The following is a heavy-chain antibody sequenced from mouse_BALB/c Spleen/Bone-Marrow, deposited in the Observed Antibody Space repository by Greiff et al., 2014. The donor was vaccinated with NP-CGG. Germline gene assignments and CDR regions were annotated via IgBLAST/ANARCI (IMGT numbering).Heavy chain of an antibody. V-gene: IGHV1S132*01. J-gene: IGHJ4*01. Sequence: QVQLQQSGAELVKPGASVKLSCKTSGYTFTNYWIQWVKQRPGQGLGWIGEIFPGTGTTYYNEKFKGKATLTIDTSSNTAYMQLSSLTSEDSAVYFCARHYYGSSDAMDYWGQGTSVTVSS. CDR1: GYTFTNYW. D-gene: IGHD1-1*01. CDR2: IFPGTGTT. CDR3: ARHYYGSSDAMDY.